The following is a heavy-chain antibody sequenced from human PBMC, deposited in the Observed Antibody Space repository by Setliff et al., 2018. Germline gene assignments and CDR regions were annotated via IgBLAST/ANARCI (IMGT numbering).Heavy chain of an antibody. CDR2: IYPADSDA. CDR3: ARRGWGSSSGDCYSPKGCYYYYMDV. D-gene: IGHD2-21*02. CDR1: GYTFTSYW. J-gene: IGHJ6*03. V-gene: IGHV5-51*01. Sequence: GESLKISCKASGYTFTSYWIGWVRQMPGKGLEWMGIIYPADSDAMYSPSFQGKVTISVDKFINTAYLQWSSLKASDTAMYYCARRGWGSSSGDCYSPKGCYYYYMDVWGKGTTVTVSS.